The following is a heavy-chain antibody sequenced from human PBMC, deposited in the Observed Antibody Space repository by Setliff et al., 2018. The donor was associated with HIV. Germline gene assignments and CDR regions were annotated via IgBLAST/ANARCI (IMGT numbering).Heavy chain of an antibody. Sequence: SETLSLTCTVSGGSISSNNYYWGWIRQPPGKGLEWIGSIYYSGSTFYNPSLKSRLIISIDKSKNKFSLKVSSVTAADTAVYYCARILVAAAGTGFDPWGQGILVTVSS. V-gene: IGHV4-39*07. D-gene: IGHD6-13*01. CDR3: ARILVAAAGTGFDP. CDR1: GGSISSNNYY. CDR2: IYYSGST. J-gene: IGHJ5*02.